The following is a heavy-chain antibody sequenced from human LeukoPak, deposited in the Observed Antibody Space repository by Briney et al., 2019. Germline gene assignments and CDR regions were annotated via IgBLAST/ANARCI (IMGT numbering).Heavy chain of an antibody. CDR3: AKYYDILTGPGNDAFDI. Sequence: GGSLRLSCAASGFTFSGYAMSWVRQAPGKGLEWVSAISGSGGSTYYADSVKGRFTISRDNSKNTLYLQMNSLRAEDTAVYYCAKYYDILTGPGNDAFDIWGQGTMVTVSS. CDR1: GFTFSGYA. V-gene: IGHV3-23*01. D-gene: IGHD3-9*01. J-gene: IGHJ3*02. CDR2: ISGSGGST.